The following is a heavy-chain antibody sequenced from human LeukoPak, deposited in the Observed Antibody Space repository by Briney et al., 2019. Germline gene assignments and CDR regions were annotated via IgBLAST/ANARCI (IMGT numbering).Heavy chain of an antibody. D-gene: IGHD7-27*01. Sequence: RASVKVSCKASGYTFTICYMHWVRQAPGQGLEWMGIINPSGGSTSYAQKFQGRVTMTRDTSTSTVYMELSSLRSEDTAVYYCARDRTGDLHLFDYWGQGTLVTVSS. CDR2: INPSGGST. J-gene: IGHJ4*02. CDR1: GYTFTICY. V-gene: IGHV1-46*01. CDR3: ARDRTGDLHLFDY.